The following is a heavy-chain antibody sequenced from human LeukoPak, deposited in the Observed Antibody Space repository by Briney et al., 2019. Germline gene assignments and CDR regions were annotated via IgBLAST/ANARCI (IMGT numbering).Heavy chain of an antibody. CDR2: MNPNSGNT. CDR1: GYTFTSYD. J-gene: IGHJ5*02. CDR3: ARGQLITIFGVVIQNWFDP. D-gene: IGHD3-3*01. Sequence: ASVKVSCKASGYTFTSYDINWVRQATGQGLERMGWMNPNSGNTGYAQKFQGRVTMTRNTSISTAYMELSSLRSEDTAVYYCARGQLITIFGVVIQNWFDPWGQGTLVTVSS. V-gene: IGHV1-8*01.